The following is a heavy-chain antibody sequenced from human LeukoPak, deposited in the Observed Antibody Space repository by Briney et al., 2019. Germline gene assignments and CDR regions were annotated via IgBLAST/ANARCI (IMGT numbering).Heavy chain of an antibody. CDR1: GGSIGSYY. CDR3: AGAVVATTWGFYGMDV. J-gene: IGHJ6*02. CDR2: IYYSGST. V-gene: IGHV4-59*08. Sequence: PSETLSLTCTVSGGSIGSYYWSWIRQPPGKGLEWIGYIYYSGSTNYNPSLTSRITMSVDTSKNQISLNLSSVTAADTAVYYCAGAVVATTWGFYGMDVWGQGTTVTVSS. D-gene: IGHD2-15*01.